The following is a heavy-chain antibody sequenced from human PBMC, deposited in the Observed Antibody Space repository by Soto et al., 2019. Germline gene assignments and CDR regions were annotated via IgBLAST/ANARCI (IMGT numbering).Heavy chain of an antibody. J-gene: IGHJ6*03. D-gene: IGHD2-2*01. CDR1: GGSFSGYY. Sequence: SETLSLTCAVYGGSFSGYYWSWIRQPPGKGLEWIGEINHSGSTNYNPSLKSRVTISVDTSKNQFSLKLSSLTAADTAVYYCARGLSDIVVVDYYYYMDVWGKXTTVTVSS. CDR2: INHSGST. V-gene: IGHV4-34*01. CDR3: ARGLSDIVVVDYYYYMDV.